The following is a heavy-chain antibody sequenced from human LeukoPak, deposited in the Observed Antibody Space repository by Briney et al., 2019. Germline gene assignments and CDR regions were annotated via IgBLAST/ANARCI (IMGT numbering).Heavy chain of an antibody. J-gene: IGHJ5*02. D-gene: IGHD4-17*01. Sequence: GGSLRLSCAASKFTFDTYTMNWVRQAPGKGLEWVSSITGSGTYIYYIDSVKGRFTISRDNAKSSLYLQMNSLRPEDTAVYYCARDTRVSHWFDPWGQGTLVTVSS. CDR3: ARDTRVSHWFDP. CDR2: ITGSGTYI. CDR1: KFTFDTYT. V-gene: IGHV3-21*06.